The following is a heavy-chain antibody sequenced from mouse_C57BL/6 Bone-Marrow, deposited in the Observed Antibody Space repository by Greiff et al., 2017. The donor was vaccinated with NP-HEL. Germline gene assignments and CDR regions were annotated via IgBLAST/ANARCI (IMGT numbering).Heavy chain of an antibody. V-gene: IGHV1-64*01. CDR1: GYTFTSYW. CDR3: ARLAGDYDGGRFAY. Sequence: QVQLQQPGAELVKPGASVKLSCKASGYTFTSYWMHWVKQRPGQGLEWIGMIHPNSGSTNYNEKFKSKATLTVDKSSSTAYMQLSSLTSEDSAVYYCARLAGDYDGGRFAYWGQGTLVTVSA. J-gene: IGHJ3*01. CDR2: IHPNSGST. D-gene: IGHD2-4*01.